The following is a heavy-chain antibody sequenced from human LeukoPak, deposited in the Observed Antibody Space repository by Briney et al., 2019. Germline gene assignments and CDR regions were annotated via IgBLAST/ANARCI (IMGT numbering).Heavy chain of an antibody. CDR3: ARSKSYYYDSSGSELDY. Sequence: GASVKVSCKASGYTFTSYGISWVRQAPGQGLEWMGWISAYNGNTNYAQKLQGRVTMTTDTSTSTAYMELRSLRSDDTAVYYCARSKSYYYDSSGSELDYWGQGTLVTVSS. J-gene: IGHJ4*02. CDR2: ISAYNGNT. V-gene: IGHV1-18*01. D-gene: IGHD3-22*01. CDR1: GYTFTSYG.